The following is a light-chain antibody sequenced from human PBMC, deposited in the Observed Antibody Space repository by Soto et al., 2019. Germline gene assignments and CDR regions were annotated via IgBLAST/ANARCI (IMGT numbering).Light chain of an antibody. CDR3: SSYTSSSTWV. V-gene: IGLV2-14*01. J-gene: IGLJ3*02. CDR2: DVS. CDR1: SSDVVGYNY. Sequence: QSALTQPASVSGSPGQSITISCTGTSSDVVGYNYASWYQQHPGKAPKLMIYDVSNRPAGVSNRFSGSKSGNTASLTISGLQGEDEADYYCSSYTSSSTWVFSGGTKLAVL.